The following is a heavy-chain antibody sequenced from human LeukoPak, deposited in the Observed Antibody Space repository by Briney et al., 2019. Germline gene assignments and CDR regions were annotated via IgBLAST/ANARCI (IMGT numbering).Heavy chain of an antibody. CDR3: AADSETHYGMDV. J-gene: IGHJ6*02. CDR2: IVVGSGNT. CDR1: GFTFTSSA. V-gene: IGHV1-58*01. Sequence: ASVKVSCKASGFTFTSSAVQWVRQARGQRLGWIGWIVVGSGNTNYAQKFQERVTITRDMSTSTAYMELSSLRSEDTAVYYCAADSETHYGMDVWGQGTTVTVSS.